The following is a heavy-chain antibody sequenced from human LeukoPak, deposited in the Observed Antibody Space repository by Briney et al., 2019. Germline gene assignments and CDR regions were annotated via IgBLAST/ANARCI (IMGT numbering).Heavy chain of an antibody. J-gene: IGHJ4*02. CDR2: IIPIFGTA. V-gene: IGHV1-69*13. CDR1: GGTFSSYA. CDR3: ARDPTRSYYYDSSGYYEDY. D-gene: IGHD3-22*01. Sequence: ASVKVSCKASGGTFSSYAISWVRPAPGQGLEWMGGIIPIFGTATYAQKFQGRVTITADESTSTAYMELSSLRSEDTAVYYCARDPTRSYYYDSSGYYEDYWGQGTLVTVSS.